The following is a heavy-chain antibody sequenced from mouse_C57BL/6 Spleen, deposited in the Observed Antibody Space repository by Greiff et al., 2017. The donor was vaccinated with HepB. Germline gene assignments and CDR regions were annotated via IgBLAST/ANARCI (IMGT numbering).Heavy chain of an antibody. CDR3: AREGSSHWYFDV. Sequence: QVQLQQPGTELVKPGASVKLSCKASGYTFTSYWMHWVKQRPGQGLEWIGNINPSNGGTNYNEKFKSKATLTVDKSSSSAYMQLSSLTSADSAVYSCAREGSSHWYFDVWGTGTTVTVSS. CDR2: INPSNGGT. D-gene: IGHD1-1*01. V-gene: IGHV1-53*01. J-gene: IGHJ1*03. CDR1: GYTFTSYW.